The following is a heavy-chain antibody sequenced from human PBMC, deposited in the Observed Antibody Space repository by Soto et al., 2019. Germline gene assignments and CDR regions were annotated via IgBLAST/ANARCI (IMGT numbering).Heavy chain of an antibody. CDR1: GFTFCSSA. V-gene: IGHV3-30-3*01. CDR3: ARALVTVTTLLY. D-gene: IGHD4-17*01. J-gene: IGHJ4*02. CDR2: ISYDGSNK. Sequence: GGCLRLSCAASGFTFCSSAMHWVRQAPGKGLEWVAVISYDGSNKYYADSVKGRFTISRDNSKNTLYLQMNSLRAEDTAVYYCARALVTVTTLLYWGQGTLVTVSS.